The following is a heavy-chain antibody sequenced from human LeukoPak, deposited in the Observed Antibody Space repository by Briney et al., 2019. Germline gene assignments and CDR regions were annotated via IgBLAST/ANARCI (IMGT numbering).Heavy chain of an antibody. V-gene: IGHV1-18*01. J-gene: IGHJ4*02. CDR2: ISAYNGNT. Sequence: GASVKVSCKASGYTFTNYGITWVRQAPGQGLEWMGWISAYNGNTNYAQKFQGRVTMTTDTSTTTAYMELRSLRSDDTAVYYCARDRMYYYGSGSYYTFDYWGQGTLVTVSS. D-gene: IGHD3-10*01. CDR1: GYTFTNYG. CDR3: ARDRMYYYGSGSYYTFDY.